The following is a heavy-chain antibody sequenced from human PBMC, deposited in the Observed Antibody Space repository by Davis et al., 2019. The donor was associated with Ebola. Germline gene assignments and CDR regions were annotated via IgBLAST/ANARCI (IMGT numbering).Heavy chain of an antibody. CDR1: GYTFTSYG. J-gene: IGHJ5*02. CDR3: ARALFEQWLVPNNWFDP. CDR2: ISAYNGNT. Sequence: ASVKVSCKASGYTFTSYGISWVRQAPGQGLEWMGWISAYNGNTNYAQKLQGRVTMTTDTSTSTAYMELRSLRSDDTAVYYCARALFEQWLVPNNWFDPWGQGTLVTVSS. D-gene: IGHD6-19*01. V-gene: IGHV1-18*01.